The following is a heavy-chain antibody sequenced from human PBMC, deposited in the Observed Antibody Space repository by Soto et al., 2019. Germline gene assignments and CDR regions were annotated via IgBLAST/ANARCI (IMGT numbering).Heavy chain of an antibody. CDR1: GGSISSSSYY. V-gene: IGHV4-39*01. Sequence: SETLSLTCTVSGGSISSSSYYWGWIRQPPGKGLEWIGSIYYSGSTYYNPSLKSRVTISVDTSKNQFSLKLGSLTAADTAVYYCARPGDCSSTSCYPPSDYYYYMDVWGKGTTVTVSS. CDR3: ARPGDCSSTSCYPPSDYYYYMDV. J-gene: IGHJ6*03. CDR2: IYYSGST. D-gene: IGHD2-2*01.